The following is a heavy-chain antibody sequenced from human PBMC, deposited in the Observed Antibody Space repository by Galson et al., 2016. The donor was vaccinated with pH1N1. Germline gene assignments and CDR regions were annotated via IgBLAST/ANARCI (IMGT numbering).Heavy chain of an antibody. D-gene: IGHD1-26*01. CDR2: INSKTGRT. Sequence: SVKVSCKASGYRFRDYYVHWVRQAPGQGLEWMGRINSKTGRTDYAQSFQGRVTMTRDTSISAAYMDLNRLRSDDTAVYYCARAPMGSTLYYCDYWGQGTLVTVSS. V-gene: IGHV1-2*06. J-gene: IGHJ4*02. CDR3: ARAPMGSTLYYCDY. CDR1: GYRFRDYY.